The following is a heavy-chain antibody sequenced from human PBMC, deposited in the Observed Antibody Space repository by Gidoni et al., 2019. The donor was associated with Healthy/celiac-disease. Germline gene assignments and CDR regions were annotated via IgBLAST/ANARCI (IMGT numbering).Heavy chain of an antibody. CDR1: GYSFTSYW. CDR3: ARHLSGYDSSWFDP. D-gene: IGHD5-12*01. CDR2: IDPSDSYT. J-gene: IGHJ5*02. V-gene: IGHV5-10-1*03. Sequence: EVQLVQSGAEVKKPGESLRISCKGSGYSFTSYWISWVRQMPGKGLEWRGRIDPSDSYTTDSPSFQGHVTISADKSISTAYLQWSSRKASDTAMYYCARHLSGYDSSWFDPWGQGTLVTVSS.